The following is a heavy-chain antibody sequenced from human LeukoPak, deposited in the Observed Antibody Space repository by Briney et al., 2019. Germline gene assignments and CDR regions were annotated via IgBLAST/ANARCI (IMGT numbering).Heavy chain of an antibody. Sequence: GGSLRLSCAASGFTFSSYEMNWVRQAPGKGLEWVSYISSSGSTIYYADSVKGRFTISRDNAKNSLYLQMNSLRAEDTAVYYCARVRWGGLYYFDYWGQGTLVTVSS. D-gene: IGHD3-16*01. CDR3: ARVRWGGLYYFDY. V-gene: IGHV3-48*03. CDR1: GFTFSSYE. J-gene: IGHJ4*02. CDR2: ISSSGSTI.